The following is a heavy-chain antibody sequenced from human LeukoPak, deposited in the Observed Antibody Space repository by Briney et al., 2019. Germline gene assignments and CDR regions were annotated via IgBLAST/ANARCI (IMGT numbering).Heavy chain of an antibody. V-gene: IGHV3-43*01. CDR1: GFTFVDYT. CDR3: AKDITRPESNYYDSSGYAFDI. CDR2: ISWGGGST. J-gene: IGHJ3*02. Sequence: PGGSLRLSCAASGFTFVDYTMHWVRQAPGKGVEWVSLISWGGGSTYYADSVKGRFTISRDNSKNSLYLQMNSLRTEDTALYYCAKDITRPESNYYDSSGYAFDIWGQGTMVTVSS. D-gene: IGHD3-22*01.